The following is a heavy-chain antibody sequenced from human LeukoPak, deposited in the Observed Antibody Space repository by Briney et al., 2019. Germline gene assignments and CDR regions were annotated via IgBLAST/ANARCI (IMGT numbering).Heavy chain of an antibody. D-gene: IGHD6-13*01. Sequence: GRSLRLSCAASGFTFSSYAMHWVRQAPGKGLEWVAVISYDGSNKYYADSVKGRFTISRDNSKNTLYLQMNSPRAEDTAVYYCARDGHSSSWYLFQGNIIYGGQRALVTVSS. J-gene: IGHJ4*02. CDR3: ARDGHSSSWYLFQGNIIY. CDR2: ISYDGSNK. CDR1: GFTFSSYA. V-gene: IGHV3-30-3*01.